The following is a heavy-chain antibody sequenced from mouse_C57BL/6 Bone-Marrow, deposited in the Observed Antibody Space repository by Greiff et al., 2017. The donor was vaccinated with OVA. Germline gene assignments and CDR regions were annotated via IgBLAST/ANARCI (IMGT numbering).Heavy chain of an antibody. D-gene: IGHD2-3*01. CDR3: ARGWLLPNWYFDV. CDR1: GYTFTSYW. Sequence: QVQLQQPGAELVKPGASVKLSCKASGYTFTSYWMHWVKQRPGQGLEWIGMIHPNSGSTNYNEKFKSKATLTVDKSSSTAYMQLSSLTSEDSAVYYCARGWLLPNWYFDVWGTGTTVTVSS. J-gene: IGHJ1*03. CDR2: IHPNSGST. V-gene: IGHV1-64*01.